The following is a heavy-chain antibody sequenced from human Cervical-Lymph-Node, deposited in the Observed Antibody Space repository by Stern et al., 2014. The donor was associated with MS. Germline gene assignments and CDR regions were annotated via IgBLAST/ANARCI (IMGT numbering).Heavy chain of an antibody. Sequence: VQLVQSGAEVKKPGASVKVSCKASGYTFTSYDINWVRQATGQGLEWMGWMNPNSGNTGYAQKFQGRVTMTRNTSISTAYMELSSLRSEDTAVYYCARGGGRIKYYGSGSYLYYFDYWGQGTLVTVSS. CDR2: MNPNSGNT. V-gene: IGHV1-8*01. CDR3: ARGGGRIKYYGSGSYLYYFDY. D-gene: IGHD3-10*01. J-gene: IGHJ4*02. CDR1: GYTFTSYD.